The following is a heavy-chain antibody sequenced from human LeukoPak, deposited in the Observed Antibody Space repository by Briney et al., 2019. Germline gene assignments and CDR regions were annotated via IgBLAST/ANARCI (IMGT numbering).Heavy chain of an antibody. Sequence: GRSLRLSCAASGFTFDDYAMHWVRQAPGKGLEWVSGISWNSGSIGYANSVKGRFTISRDNAKNSLYLQMNSLRAEDTAVYYCARSSYLFDYWGQGTLVTVSS. CDR3: ARSSYLFDY. J-gene: IGHJ4*02. CDR1: GFTFDDYA. V-gene: IGHV3-9*01. CDR2: ISWNSGSI. D-gene: IGHD6-13*01.